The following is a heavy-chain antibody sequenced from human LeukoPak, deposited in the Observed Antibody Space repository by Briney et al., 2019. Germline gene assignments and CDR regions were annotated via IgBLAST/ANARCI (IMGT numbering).Heavy chain of an antibody. CDR1: GFTFSSYA. D-gene: IGHD1-26*01. Sequence: GGSLRLSCAASGFTFSSYAMSWVRQAPGKGLEWVSVVTGSGGNTYYADSVKGRFTISRDNSKSTLYLQMSSLRAEDTAVYYCARVKVHATTTLRHYFDYWGQGTLVTVSS. CDR2: VTGSGGNT. J-gene: IGHJ4*02. CDR3: ARVKVHATTTLRHYFDY. V-gene: IGHV3-23*01.